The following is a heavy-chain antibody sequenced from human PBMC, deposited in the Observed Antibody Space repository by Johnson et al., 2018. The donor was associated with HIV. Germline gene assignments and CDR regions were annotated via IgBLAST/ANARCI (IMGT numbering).Heavy chain of an antibody. Sequence: VQLVESGGGVVQPGRSLRLSCAASGFTFSSYWMSWVRQAPGKGLEWVATIKQDGSENYYVDSVKGRFTISRDNAKNSLYLQMNSLRAEDTAVYYCARDAVIRSGWYNVDAFDVWGQGTMVTVSS. J-gene: IGHJ3*01. CDR3: ARDAVIRSGWYNVDAFDV. CDR1: GFTFSSYW. D-gene: IGHD6-19*01. CDR2: IKQDGSEN. V-gene: IGHV3-7*05.